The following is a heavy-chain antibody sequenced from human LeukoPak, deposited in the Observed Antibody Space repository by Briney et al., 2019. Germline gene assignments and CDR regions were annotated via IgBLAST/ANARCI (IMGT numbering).Heavy chain of an antibody. J-gene: IGHJ4*02. V-gene: IGHV4-38-2*01. CDR3: ASLVVIAEIDY. CDR1: GYSLSSGYY. Sequence: SSEPLSLTCAASGYSLSSGYYWGWIRQPPGQGVGWIGSIYHSGSTYYNPSVKRRVTISGDNSKNRISLKLSSVTAADRAVYFCASLVVIAEIDYWGQGTRVTVSS. CDR2: IYHSGST. D-gene: IGHD2-21*01.